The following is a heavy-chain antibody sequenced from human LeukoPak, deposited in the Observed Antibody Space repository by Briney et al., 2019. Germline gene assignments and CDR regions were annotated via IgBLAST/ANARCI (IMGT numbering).Heavy chain of an antibody. CDR3: PRDNNGGTGYYFDY. Sequence: GSLRLSCAASGFTFSSYAMHWVRQAPGKGLEYVSAISSNGGSTYYANSVKGRFTISRDNSKNTLYLQMGSLRAEDMAVYYCPRDNNGGTGYYFDYWGQGTLVTVSS. CDR1: GFTFSSYA. CDR2: ISSNGGST. J-gene: IGHJ4*02. D-gene: IGHD1-1*01. V-gene: IGHV3-64*01.